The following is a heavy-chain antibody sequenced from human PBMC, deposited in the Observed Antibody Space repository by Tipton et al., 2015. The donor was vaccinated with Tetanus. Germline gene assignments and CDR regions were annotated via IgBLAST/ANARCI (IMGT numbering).Heavy chain of an antibody. Sequence: GSLRLSCAASGFTLSRYTLNWVRQAPGKGLEWVSSISSSSRYIYYADSVRGRFTISRDNANNLLYLQMSSLRREDTAVYYCASSTVTRWGPGTLVTVSS. V-gene: IGHV3-21*06. J-gene: IGHJ1*01. CDR2: ISSSSRYI. CDR3: ASSTVTR. CDR1: GFTLSRYT. D-gene: IGHD4-17*01.